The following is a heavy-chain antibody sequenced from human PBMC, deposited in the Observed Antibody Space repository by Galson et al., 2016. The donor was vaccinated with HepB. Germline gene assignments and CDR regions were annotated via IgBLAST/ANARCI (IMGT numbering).Heavy chain of an antibody. V-gene: IGHV4-31*03. CDR3: ARGVSMVRGWLDP. CDR1: GAFISSGWYY. Sequence: TLSLTCNVSGAFISSGWYYWNWIRLHPGKGLEWIGCVYYSGSTYYNPSLESRATISVDTSENQFSLKLTSVTAADTAVYYCARGVSMVRGWLDPWGQGTRVTVSS. J-gene: IGHJ5*02. CDR2: VYYSGST. D-gene: IGHD3-10*01.